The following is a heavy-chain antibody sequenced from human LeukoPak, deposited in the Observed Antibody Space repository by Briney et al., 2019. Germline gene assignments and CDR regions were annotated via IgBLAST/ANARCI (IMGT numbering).Heavy chain of an antibody. CDR1: GYTFTGYY. J-gene: IGHJ6*02. CDR2: INPNSGGT. Sequence: ASVKVSCKASGYTFTGYYMHWVRQAPGQGLEWMGWINPNSGGTNYAQKFQGRVTMTRDTSISTAYMELSRLRSDATAVYYCARGYYGSGSYYNLDVWGQGTTVTVSS. CDR3: ARGYYGSGSYYNLDV. D-gene: IGHD3-10*01. V-gene: IGHV1-2*02.